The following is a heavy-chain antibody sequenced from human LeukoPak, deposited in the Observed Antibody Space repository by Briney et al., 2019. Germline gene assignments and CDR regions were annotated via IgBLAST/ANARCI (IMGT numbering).Heavy chain of an antibody. D-gene: IGHD3-10*01. CDR3: AREGGVLWFGELYYYMDV. Sequence: SETLSLTCTVSGGSISSGSYYWSWIRQPAGKGLEWIGRIYTSGSTNYDPSLKSRVTISVDTSKNQFSLKLSSVTAADTAVYYCAREGGVLWFGELYYYMDVWGKGTTVTISS. J-gene: IGHJ6*03. CDR2: IYTSGST. CDR1: GGSISSGSYY. V-gene: IGHV4-61*02.